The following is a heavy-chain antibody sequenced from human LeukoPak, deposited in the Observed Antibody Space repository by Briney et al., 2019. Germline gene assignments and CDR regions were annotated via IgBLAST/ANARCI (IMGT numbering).Heavy chain of an antibody. CDR3: ARALGYDFWSGYYTGNWFDP. J-gene: IGHJ5*02. Sequence: PSETLSLTCAVSGYSISSGYYWGWIRQPPGKGLEWIGSIYYSGSTYYNPSLKSRVTISVDTSKNQFSLKLSSVTAADTAVYYCARALGYDFWSGYYTGNWFDPWGQGTLVTVSS. V-gene: IGHV4-38-2*01. CDR2: IYYSGST. D-gene: IGHD3-3*01. CDR1: GYSISSGYY.